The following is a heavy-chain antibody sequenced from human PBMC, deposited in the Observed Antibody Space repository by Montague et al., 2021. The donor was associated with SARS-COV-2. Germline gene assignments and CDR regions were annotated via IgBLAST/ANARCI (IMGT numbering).Heavy chain of an antibody. CDR3: ARVFPRWLQFDPYFDY. J-gene: IGHJ4*02. CDR2: IYYSGST. D-gene: IGHD5-24*01. Sequence: SETLSLTCTVSGGSISSYYWSWTRQPPGKGLEWIGYIYYSGSTNYNPSLKGRVTISVDTSKNQFSLKLSSVTAADTAVYYCARVFPRWLQFDPYFDYWGQGTLVTVSS. CDR1: GGSISSYY. V-gene: IGHV4-59*01.